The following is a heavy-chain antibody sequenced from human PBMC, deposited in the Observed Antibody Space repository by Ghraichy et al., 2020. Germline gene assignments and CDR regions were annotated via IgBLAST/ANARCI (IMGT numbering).Heavy chain of an antibody. V-gene: IGHV3-30*18. CDR2: ISFNVNSN. Sequence: GGSLRLSCAASGFSFSSYGMHWVRQAPGKGLEWVAVISFNVNSNYYLDSVKGRFTISIDNSKNTLYLQMNSLRAEDTAVYYCAKSGLDYWYFDLWGRGTLVTVSS. J-gene: IGHJ2*01. CDR1: GFSFSSYG. D-gene: IGHD3/OR15-3a*01. CDR3: AKSGLDYWYFDL.